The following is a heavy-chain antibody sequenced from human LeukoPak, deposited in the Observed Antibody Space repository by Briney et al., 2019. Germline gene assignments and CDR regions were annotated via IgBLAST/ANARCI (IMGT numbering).Heavy chain of an antibody. D-gene: IGHD3-10*01. CDR3: AQALQGGWHNFAH. Sequence: GGSLRLSCAASGFIFSNFPMHWVRQAPGKGLEWVTIISHDGRVEIYADSVKGRFTISRDNSKSTLFLQMNSLRAEDTAVYYCAQALQGGWHNFAHWGQGTLVTVSS. V-gene: IGHV3-30-3*02. J-gene: IGHJ4*02. CDR2: ISHDGRVE. CDR1: GFIFSNFP.